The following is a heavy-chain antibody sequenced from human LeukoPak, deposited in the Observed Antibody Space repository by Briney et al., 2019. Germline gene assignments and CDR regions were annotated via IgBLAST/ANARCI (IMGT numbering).Heavy chain of an antibody. V-gene: IGHV1-18*04. CDR3: ARDRYCSSTSCYAPEYFQH. D-gene: IGHD2-2*01. CDR1: GYTFTSYG. Sequence: ASVTVSCKASGYTFTSYGISWVRQAPGQGLEWMGWISAYNGNTNYAQKLQGRVTMTTDTSTSTAYMELRSLRSDDTAVYYCARDRYCSSTSCYAPEYFQHWGQGALVTVSS. CDR2: ISAYNGNT. J-gene: IGHJ1*01.